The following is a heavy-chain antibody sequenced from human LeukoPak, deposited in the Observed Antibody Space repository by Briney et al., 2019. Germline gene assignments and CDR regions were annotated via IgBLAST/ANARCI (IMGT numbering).Heavy chain of an antibody. CDR3: ARHLRLDP. V-gene: IGHV4-39*01. J-gene: IGHJ5*02. CDR2: FYYTGST. Sequence: SETLSLTCTVSGASISSSSYYWGWIRQPPGKGLEWIGSFYYTGSTYYNPSLKSRVTIPVDTSKNHFSLKLSSVNAADTAAYYCARHLRLDPWGQGTLVAVSS. CDR1: GASISSSSYY.